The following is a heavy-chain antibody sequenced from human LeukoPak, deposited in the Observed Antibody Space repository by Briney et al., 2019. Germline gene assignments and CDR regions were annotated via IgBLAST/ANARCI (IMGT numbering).Heavy chain of an antibody. CDR1: GDTFKTFT. Sequence: SVKVSCKTSGDTFKTFTISWVRQAPGQGLEWMGRIIPMFKTSDSPQKFQGRVTITTDESTSTAYMELSSLRSEDTAVYYCATTYYYDSSGYYSAEYFQHWGQGTLVTVSS. CDR2: IIPMFKTS. D-gene: IGHD3-22*01. V-gene: IGHV1-69*05. J-gene: IGHJ1*01. CDR3: ATTYYYDSSGYYSAEYFQH.